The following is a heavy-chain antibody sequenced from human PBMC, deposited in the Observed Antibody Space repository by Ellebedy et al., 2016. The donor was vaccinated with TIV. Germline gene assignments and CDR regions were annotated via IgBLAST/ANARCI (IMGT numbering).Heavy chain of an antibody. CDR3: ATHSSGWLDFDY. Sequence: GESLKISCAASGFTFSSYAMHWVRQAPGKGLGWGAVLSYYGSNKYYADSVKGRFTISRDNSNNTLYLQMNSLRAEDTAVYYCATHSSGWLDFDYWGQGTLGTVSS. CDR1: GFTFSSYA. J-gene: IGHJ4*02. CDR2: LSYYGSNK. D-gene: IGHD6-19*01. V-gene: IGHV3-30-3*01.